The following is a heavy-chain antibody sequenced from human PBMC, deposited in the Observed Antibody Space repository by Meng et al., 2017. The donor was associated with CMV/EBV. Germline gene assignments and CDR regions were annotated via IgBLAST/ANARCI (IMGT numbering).Heavy chain of an antibody. Sequence: GESLKISCAASGFTFDDYGMSWVRQAPGKGLEWVSGINWNGGSTGYADSVKGRFTISRDNAKNSLYLQMNSLRAEDTAVYYCAREVGDGNDINYYYYYGMDVWGQGTTVTVSS. J-gene: IGHJ6*02. D-gene: IGHD3-9*01. CDR3: AREVGDGNDINYYYYYGMDV. V-gene: IGHV3-20*04. CDR1: GFTFDDYG. CDR2: INWNGGST.